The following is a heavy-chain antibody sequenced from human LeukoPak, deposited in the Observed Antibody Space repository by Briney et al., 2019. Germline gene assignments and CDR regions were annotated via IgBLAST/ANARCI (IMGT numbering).Heavy chain of an antibody. CDR1: GYTFTSYY. D-gene: IGHD2-2*01. CDR2: INPNSGGT. V-gene: IGHV1-2*02. J-gene: IGHJ4*02. Sequence: ASVKVSCKASGYTFTSYYMHWVRQAPGQGLEWMGWINPNSGGTNYAQKFQGRVTMTRDTSISTAYMELSRLRSDDTAVYYCARDLGYCSSTSCYPADYWGQGTLVTVSS. CDR3: ARDLGYCSSTSCYPADY.